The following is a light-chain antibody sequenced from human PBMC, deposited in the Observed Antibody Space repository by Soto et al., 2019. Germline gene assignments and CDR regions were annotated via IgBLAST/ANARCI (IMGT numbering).Light chain of an antibody. V-gene: IGKV3-11*01. Sequence: EIVLTQSPATLSLSPGERATLSCRASQSVRNDLVWYHQKPGQAPRVLIYSASNRATGIPARFSGSGSGTDFPLTISSLEPEDFAFYYCHQRTSWPPTFGGGTKVEMK. CDR3: HQRTSWPPT. J-gene: IGKJ4*01. CDR2: SAS. CDR1: QSVRND.